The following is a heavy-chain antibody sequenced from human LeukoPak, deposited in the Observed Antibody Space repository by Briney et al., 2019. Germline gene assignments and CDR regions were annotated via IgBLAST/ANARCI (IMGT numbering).Heavy chain of an antibody. CDR1: GFTFSSYA. J-gene: IGHJ4*02. CDR3: AEALEMATTRNY. V-gene: IGHV3-23*01. D-gene: IGHD5-24*01. CDR2: ISGSGGST. Sequence: GGSLRLSCAASGFTFSSYAMSWVRQAPGKGLEWVSAISGSGGSTYYADSVKGRFTISRDNSKNTLYLQMNSLRAEDTAVYYCAEALEMATTRNYWRQGTLVTVSS.